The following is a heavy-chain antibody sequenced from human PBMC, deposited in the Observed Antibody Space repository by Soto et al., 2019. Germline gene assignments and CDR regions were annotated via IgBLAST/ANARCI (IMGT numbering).Heavy chain of an antibody. Sequence: VGSLRLSCLSSVFSFNSFNMNWIRGSPGRCLEWVASISVSGDSIYYGDSVQGRFTISRDNSKRSVFLDLSSLRAEDTAVYYCARDLGILNSSFDYWD. J-gene: IGHJ4*01. CDR1: VFSFNSFN. D-gene: IGHD3-16*01. CDR2: ISVSGDSI. V-gene: IGHV3-21*01. CDR3: ARDLGILNSSFDY.